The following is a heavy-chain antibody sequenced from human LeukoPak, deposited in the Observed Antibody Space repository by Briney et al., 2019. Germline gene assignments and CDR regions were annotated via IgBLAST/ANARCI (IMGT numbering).Heavy chain of an antibody. CDR2: IKQDGGEI. CDR3: ARGSGWYLP. J-gene: IGHJ5*02. CDR1: GFSFSNYW. Sequence: PGGSLRLSCAASGFSFSNYWMTWVRQAPGKGLEWVANIKQDGGEIKYVDSVKGRFTISRDNAKNSLYLQMNSLRVEDTGVYYCARGSGWYLPWGQGTLVTVSS. V-gene: IGHV3-7*01. D-gene: IGHD6-19*01.